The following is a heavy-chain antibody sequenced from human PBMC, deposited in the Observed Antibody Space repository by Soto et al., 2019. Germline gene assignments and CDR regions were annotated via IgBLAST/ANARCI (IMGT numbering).Heavy chain of an antibody. Sequence: QITLNETGPTLVKPTQTLTLTCTFSGFSLTTSGVGVGWIRQSPGKAPEWLAIIYWDDDKRYSPSMKSRLTITTDTTKNQVVLTMANLDPADTATYYCAHRVLRTVFGLVTTTAIYFDFWGQGTPVAVSS. CDR3: AHRVLRTVFGLVTTTAIYFDF. CDR1: GFSLTTSGVG. CDR2: IYWDDDK. J-gene: IGHJ4*02. V-gene: IGHV2-5*02. D-gene: IGHD3-3*01.